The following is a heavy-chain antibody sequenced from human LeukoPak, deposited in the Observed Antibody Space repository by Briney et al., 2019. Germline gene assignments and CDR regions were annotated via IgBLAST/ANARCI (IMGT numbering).Heavy chain of an antibody. Sequence: SETLSLTRIVSGVSVSDTDYYWGWVRQPPGKTLEWIGSMHFSGSPFYSPSLESRFSMSVDTSKNQFSLHLRSVTAADTAVYYCARDEVGAKGRPFDYWGRGILVTVSS. CDR1: GVSVSDTDYY. CDR3: ARDEVGAKGRPFDY. CDR2: MHFSGSP. V-gene: IGHV4-39*07. D-gene: IGHD1-26*01. J-gene: IGHJ4*02.